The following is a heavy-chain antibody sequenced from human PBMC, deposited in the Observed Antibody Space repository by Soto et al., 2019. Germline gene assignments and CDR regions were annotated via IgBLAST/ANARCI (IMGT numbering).Heavy chain of an antibody. J-gene: IGHJ4*02. V-gene: IGHV3-21*01. CDR3: ARGDCSGGTCYLGYFDY. CDR1: GFTFSSYD. CDR2: ISTTSFFT. D-gene: IGHD2-15*01. Sequence: EVQLVESGGGLVKPGESLRLSCAASGFTFSSYDMHWVRQAPGGGLEWVSTISTTSFFTYYTDSVKGRFTISRDNAKNSLYLHMNSLRAEDTAVYYCARGDCSGGTCYLGYFDYWGQGTLVTVSS.